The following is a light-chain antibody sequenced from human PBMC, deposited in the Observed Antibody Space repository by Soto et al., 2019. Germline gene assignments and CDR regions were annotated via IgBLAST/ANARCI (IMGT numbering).Light chain of an antibody. CDR1: STDIESYNF. Sequence: QSALTQPASVSGSPGQSITIPCIGSSTDIESYNFVSWYQIHPGKAPKLIIFEVANRPSDLSLRFSGSKSGNTASLTISSLQAEDEADYHCCSYATGGTLVFGGGTKLTVL. J-gene: IGLJ3*02. CDR3: CSYATGGTLV. V-gene: IGLV2-23*02. CDR2: EVA.